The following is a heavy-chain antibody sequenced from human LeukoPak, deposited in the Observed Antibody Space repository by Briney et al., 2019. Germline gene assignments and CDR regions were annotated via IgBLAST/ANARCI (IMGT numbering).Heavy chain of an antibody. D-gene: IGHD2-15*01. CDR3: ATDVSFGYCSGGSCSAHFDY. V-gene: IGHV3-9*03. CDR2: ISWNSGTI. Sequence: GGSPRLSCAASGFPFDDYAMHWVRQAPGKGLEWVSGISWNSGTIGYAGSVKGRFTISRDNAKNSLYLQMNSLRAEDMALYYCATDVSFGYCSGGSCSAHFDYWGQGTLVTVSS. J-gene: IGHJ4*02. CDR1: GFPFDDYA.